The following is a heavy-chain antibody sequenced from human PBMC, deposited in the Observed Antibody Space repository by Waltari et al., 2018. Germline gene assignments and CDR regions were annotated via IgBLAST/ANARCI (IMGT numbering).Heavy chain of an antibody. CDR2: IIRILGTP. J-gene: IGHJ4*02. CDR1: GRSLRGYT. Sequence: QVRLVQSGAEVRKPGSSVRVSCETSGRSLRGYTFSWVRQAPGQGFAWMGVIIRILGTPTYAQKFQGILTITTCDKMRIAYMELGGLTSQDTAIYFCTRGYRFDSSGRYYFDYWGQGTQVTVSS. V-gene: IGHV1-69*05. D-gene: IGHD6-19*01. CDR3: TRGYRFDSSGRYYFDY.